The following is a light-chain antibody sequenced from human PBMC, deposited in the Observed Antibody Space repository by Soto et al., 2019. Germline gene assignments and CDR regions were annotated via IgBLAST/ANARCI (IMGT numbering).Light chain of an antibody. Sequence: QSALTQPPSASGSPGQSVTISCTGTSSDVGDYNYVSWYQQHPGKAPKLMIYEVSKRPSGVPDRFSGSKSGNTASLTVSGLQAEDEADYCCTSYAGSNNLVFGAGTKLTVL. CDR2: EVS. CDR1: SSDVGDYNY. CDR3: TSYAGSNNLV. J-gene: IGLJ1*01. V-gene: IGLV2-8*01.